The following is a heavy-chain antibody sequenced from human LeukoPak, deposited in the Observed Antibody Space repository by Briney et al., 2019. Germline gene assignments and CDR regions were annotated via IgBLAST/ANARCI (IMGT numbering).Heavy chain of an antibody. CDR1: GYTFTSYY. Sequence: ASVKVSCKASGYTFTSYYMHWVRQAPGQGLEWMGIINPSGGSTSYAQKFRGRVTMTRDTSTSTVYMELSSLRSEDTAVYYCAREHCSSTSCSWFDPWGQGTLVTVSS. CDR2: INPSGGST. D-gene: IGHD2-2*01. V-gene: IGHV1-46*01. J-gene: IGHJ5*02. CDR3: AREHCSSTSCSWFDP.